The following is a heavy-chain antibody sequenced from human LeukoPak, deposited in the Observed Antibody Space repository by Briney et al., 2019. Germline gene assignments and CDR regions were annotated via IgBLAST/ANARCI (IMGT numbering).Heavy chain of an antibody. J-gene: IGHJ3*02. Sequence: GESLKISCKGSRYSFTTYWIAWVRQVPGKGLESMGVIYPGQSDSRYSPSFQGQVTFSVDESTNTAYLQWSSLKASDTATYYCARHRGIAAVHAFDIWGQGTMVTVSS. CDR3: ARHRGIAAVHAFDI. V-gene: IGHV5-51*01. CDR1: RYSFTTYW. D-gene: IGHD6-13*01. CDR2: IYPGQSDS.